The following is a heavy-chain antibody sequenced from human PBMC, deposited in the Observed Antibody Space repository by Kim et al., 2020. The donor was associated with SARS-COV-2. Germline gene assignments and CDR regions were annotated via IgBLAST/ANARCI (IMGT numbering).Heavy chain of an antibody. J-gene: IGHJ4*02. Sequence: SETLSLTCTVSGGSISSSSYYWGWIRQPPGKGLEWIGSIYYSGSTYYNPSLKSRVTISVDTSKNQFSLKLSSVTAADTAVYYCARDLGGVWGSYRYTRAFFDYWGQGTLVTVSS. CDR2: IYYSGST. CDR1: GGSISSSSYY. D-gene: IGHD3-16*02. CDR3: ARDLGGVWGSYRYTRAFFDY. V-gene: IGHV4-39*07.